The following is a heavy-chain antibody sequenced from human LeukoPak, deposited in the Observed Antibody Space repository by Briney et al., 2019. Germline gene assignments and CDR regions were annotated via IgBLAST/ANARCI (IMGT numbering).Heavy chain of an antibody. Sequence: ASVTVSCKAPGYTFTGYYFHWLRQAPGQGLAGMGWINPNTSGTNYAQKFLGGVTLTWDTSISTAYMELTRLTSDDTAVYYCATSAGDYRAGHYYYMGVWGKGTSVTVSS. CDR1: GYTFTGYY. V-gene: IGHV1-2*02. CDR2: INPNTSGT. CDR3: ATSAGDYRAGHYYYMGV. D-gene: IGHD4-11*01. J-gene: IGHJ6*03.